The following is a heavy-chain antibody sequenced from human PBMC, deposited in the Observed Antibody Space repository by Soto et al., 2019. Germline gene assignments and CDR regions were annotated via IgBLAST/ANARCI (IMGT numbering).Heavy chain of an antibody. CDR2: IYYSGST. Sequence: TVSGGSISSGDYYWSWIRQPPGKGLEWIGYIYYSGSTYYNPSLKSRVTISVDTSKNQFSLKLSSVTAADTAVYYCARGNGMVRGVIISYYYYGMDVWGQGTTVTVSS. CDR3: ARGNGMVRGVIISYYYYGMDV. D-gene: IGHD3-10*01. V-gene: IGHV4-30-4*01. CDR1: GGSISSGDYY. J-gene: IGHJ6*02.